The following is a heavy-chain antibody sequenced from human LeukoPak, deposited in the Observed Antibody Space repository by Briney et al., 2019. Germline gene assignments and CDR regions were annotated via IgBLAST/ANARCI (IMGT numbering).Heavy chain of an antibody. CDR3: ARGRGPRFDY. V-gene: IGHV4-34*01. CDR2: INHSRST. Sequence: SETLSLTCAVYGGSFSGYHWSWIRQPPGKGLEWIGEINHSRSTNYNPSLKSRVTISVDTSKNQFSLKLSSVTAADTAVYYCARGRGPRFDYWGQGTLVTVSS. D-gene: IGHD3-10*01. J-gene: IGHJ4*02. CDR1: GGSFSGYH.